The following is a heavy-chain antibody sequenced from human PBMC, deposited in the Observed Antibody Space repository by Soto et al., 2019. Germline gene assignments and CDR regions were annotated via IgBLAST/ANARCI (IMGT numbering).Heavy chain of an antibody. V-gene: IGHV3-33*01. D-gene: IGHD3-16*01. Sequence: GGSLRLSCAASGFTFRIYSMHWVRQAPGKGLEWVAVMWYDGTNKYYGESVKGRFTISRDNSENTLYLQMNSLRVEDTAVYYCARDATFGTKGGSFDIWGHGTLVTVSS. CDR1: GFTFRIYS. CDR3: ARDATFGTKGGSFDI. CDR2: MWYDGTNK. J-gene: IGHJ3*02.